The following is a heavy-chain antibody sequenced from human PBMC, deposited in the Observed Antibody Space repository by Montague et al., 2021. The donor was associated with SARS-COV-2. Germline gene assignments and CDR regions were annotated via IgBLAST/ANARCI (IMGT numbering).Heavy chain of an antibody. V-gene: IGHV4-38-2*02. Sequence: ETLSLTCTVSGYSISSGYYWGWIRQPPGKGLEWIGSIYHSGSTYYNPSLKSRVTISVDTSKNQFSLKLSSVTAADTAVYYCARERRYCSGGSCYSGWFDPWGQGTLVTVSS. D-gene: IGHD2-15*01. CDR1: GYSISSGYY. CDR3: ARERRYCSGGSCYSGWFDP. J-gene: IGHJ5*02. CDR2: IYHSGST.